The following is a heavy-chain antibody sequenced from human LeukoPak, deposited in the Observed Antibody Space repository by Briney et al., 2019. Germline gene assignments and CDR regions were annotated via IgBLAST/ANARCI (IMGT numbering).Heavy chain of an antibody. Sequence: KPSETLSLTCTVSGGSVSSGGYFWSWIRQPPGKGLEWIGYIYHSGSTYYNPSLKSRVTISVDRSKNQFSLKLSSVTAADTAVYYCARANYYDSSGYAPPRHWGQGTLVTVSS. CDR3: ARANYYDSSGYAPPRH. CDR2: IYHSGST. V-gene: IGHV4-30-2*01. J-gene: IGHJ1*01. D-gene: IGHD3-22*01. CDR1: GGSVSSGGYF.